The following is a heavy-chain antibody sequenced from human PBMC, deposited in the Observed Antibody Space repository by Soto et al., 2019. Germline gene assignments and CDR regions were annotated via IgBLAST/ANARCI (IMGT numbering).Heavy chain of an antibody. CDR3: AGFRFGKLTTSHYYMDV. CDR2: INWNGGST. D-gene: IGHD3-10*01. J-gene: IGHJ6*03. CDR1: GFTFDGYG. V-gene: IGHV3-20*01. Sequence: AGGSLRLSCAASGFTFDGYGMSWVGQGPGKGLEWVSGINWNGGSTGYAGSVKGRFTISRDNAKNSLYLQMNGLRAEDTALYDCAGFRFGKLTTSHYYMDVWGKGTTVTVSS.